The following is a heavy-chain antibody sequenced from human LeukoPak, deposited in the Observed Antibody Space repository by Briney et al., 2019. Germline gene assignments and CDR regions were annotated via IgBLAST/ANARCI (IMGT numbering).Heavy chain of an antibody. CDR1: GFTFADYA. J-gene: IGHJ3*02. CDR3: AKETSSTTVVTDDAFDI. D-gene: IGHD4-23*01. V-gene: IGHV3-23*01. CDR2: IGVRGGSS. Sequence: GGSLRLSCAASGFTFADYAMTWVRQAPGKGLEWVSVIGVRGGSSYYADSAKGRFTISRDNSKNTLYLQMNSLRAEDTAVYYCAKETSSTTVVTDDAFDIWGQGTMVTVSS.